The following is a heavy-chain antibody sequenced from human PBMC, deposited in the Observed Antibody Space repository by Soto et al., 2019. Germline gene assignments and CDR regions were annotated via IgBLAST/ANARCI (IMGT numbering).Heavy chain of an antibody. D-gene: IGHD1-1*01. CDR3: ARDRLRYNWNDFPYYYYGMDV. CDR1: GFTFSSYA. CDR2: ISYDGSNK. Sequence: QVQLVESGGGVVQPGRSLRLSCAASGFTFSSYAMHWVRQAPGKGLEWVAVISYDGSNKNYADSVKGRFTISRDNSKNTLDLQMNSLRAEDTVVYYCARDRLRYNWNDFPYYYYGMDVWGQGTTVTVSS. J-gene: IGHJ6*02. V-gene: IGHV3-30-3*01.